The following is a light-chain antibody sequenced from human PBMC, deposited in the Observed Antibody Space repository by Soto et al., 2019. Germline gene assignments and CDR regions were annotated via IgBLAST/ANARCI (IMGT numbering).Light chain of an antibody. V-gene: IGLV1-40*01. CDR1: SSNIGAGYD. Sequence: QSVLTQPPSVSGAPGQRVTISCTGSSSNIGAGYDVHWYQQLPGTAPKLLIYGNSKRPSGGPDRFSGSKSGTSASLAITGLQAEDEADYYCQSYDSSLRGVFGGGTKLTVL. CDR3: QSYDSSLRGV. J-gene: IGLJ2*01. CDR2: GNS.